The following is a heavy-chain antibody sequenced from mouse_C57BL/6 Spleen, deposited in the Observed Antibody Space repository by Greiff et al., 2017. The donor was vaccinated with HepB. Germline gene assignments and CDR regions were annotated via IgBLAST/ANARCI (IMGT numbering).Heavy chain of an antibody. D-gene: IGHD6-5*01. CDR2: INPSTGGT. J-gene: IGHJ2*01. V-gene: IGHV1-42*01. CDR1: GYSFTGYY. CDR3: ARYALYYFDY. Sequence: EVKLMESGPELVKPGASVKISCKASGYSFTGYYMNWVKQSPEKSLEWIGEINPSTGGTTYNQKFKAKATLTVDKSSSTAYMQLKSLTSEDSAVYYCARYALYYFDYWGQGTTLTVSS.